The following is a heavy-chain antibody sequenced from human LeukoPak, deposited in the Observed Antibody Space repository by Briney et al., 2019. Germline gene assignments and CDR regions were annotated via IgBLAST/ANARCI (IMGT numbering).Heavy chain of an antibody. Sequence: GGSLSFSGAASGFDFMGNNMNWVGRVPGKGLEGLSYISASSRTIHYADSVKGRFTVSRDNAENPLYLQMDSLRVEDTAIYYCAKSRGWFEVLDVWGQGTLVTVSS. J-gene: IGHJ3*01. CDR2: ISASSRTI. D-gene: IGHD3-10*01. CDR1: GFDFMGNN. V-gene: IGHV3-48*04. CDR3: AKSRGWFEVLDV.